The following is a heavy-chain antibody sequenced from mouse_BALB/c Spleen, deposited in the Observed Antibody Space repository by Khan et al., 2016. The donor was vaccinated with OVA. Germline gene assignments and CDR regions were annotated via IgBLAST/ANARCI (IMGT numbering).Heavy chain of an antibody. J-gene: IGHJ3*01. V-gene: IGHV9-3-1*01. CDR2: INTYIGDP. Sequence: QIQLVQSGPELKKPGETVKISCRAPGYTFTNYGMNWVKQAPGQGLKWMGWINTYIGDPTYADDFKGRFAFSLDTSASTAYLQINNLKNEDTATYFCASTNGNYWFAYWGQGTLVTVSA. CDR3: ASTNGNYWFAY. CDR1: GYTFTNYG. D-gene: IGHD2-1*01.